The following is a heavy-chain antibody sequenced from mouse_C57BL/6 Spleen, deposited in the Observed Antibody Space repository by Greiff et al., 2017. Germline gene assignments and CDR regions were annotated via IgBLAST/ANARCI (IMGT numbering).Heavy chain of an antibody. CDR1: GYTFTSYW. Sequence: VQLQQPGAELVRPGSSVKLSCKASGYTFTSYWMHWVKQRPIQGLEWIGNIDPSDSETHYNQKFKDKATLTVDKSSSTAYLQLSSLTAEDSAVDYCARVGAYYNYFDYWGQGTTLTVSA. D-gene: IGHD1-1*01. CDR2: IDPSDSET. CDR3: ARVGAYYNYFDY. J-gene: IGHJ2*01. V-gene: IGHV1-52*01.